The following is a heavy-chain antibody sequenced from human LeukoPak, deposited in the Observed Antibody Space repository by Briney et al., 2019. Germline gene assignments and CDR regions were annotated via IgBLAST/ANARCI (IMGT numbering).Heavy chain of an antibody. D-gene: IGHD1-26*01. CDR3: AKVPGAPYYFDY. Sequence: PGGSLRLSCATSGFTFSSYAMSWLRPAPGKGLEWVSTISGSGGSTYYADSVKGRFTISRENSKNTLYLQMNSLRAEDTAVYYCAKVPGAPYYFDYWGQGTLVTVSS. V-gene: IGHV3-23*01. J-gene: IGHJ4*02. CDR2: ISGSGGST. CDR1: GFTFSSYA.